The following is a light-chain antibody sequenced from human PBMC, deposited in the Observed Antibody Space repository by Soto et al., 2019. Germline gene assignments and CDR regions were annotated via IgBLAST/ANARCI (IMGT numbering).Light chain of an antibody. CDR3: GSYTSSTPHV. J-gene: IGLJ1*01. V-gene: IGLV2-14*01. CDR1: SSDVGGYNY. Sequence: QSALTQPASVSGSPGQSITISCAGTSSDVGGYNYVSWYQQHPGRAPKLVISDVSNRPSGVSNRFSGSKSGSTASLTISGLQAEDEADYYCGSYTSSTPHVFGAGTKVIV. CDR2: DVS.